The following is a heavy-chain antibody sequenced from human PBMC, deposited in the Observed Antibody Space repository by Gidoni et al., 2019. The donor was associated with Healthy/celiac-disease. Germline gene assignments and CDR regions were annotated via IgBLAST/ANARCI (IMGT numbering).Heavy chain of an antibody. V-gene: IGHV4-34*01. CDR1: GGSFSGYY. J-gene: IGHJ4*02. D-gene: IGHD2-15*01. CDR3: ARGRIVVVVAALRPIFGY. CDR2: INHSGST. Sequence: QVQLQQWGAGLLKPSETLSLTCADYGGSFSGYYWSWIRQPPGKGLEWIGEINHSGSTNYNPSLKSRVTISVDTSKNQFSLKLSSVTAADTAVYYCARGRIVVVVAALRPIFGYWGQGTLVTVSS.